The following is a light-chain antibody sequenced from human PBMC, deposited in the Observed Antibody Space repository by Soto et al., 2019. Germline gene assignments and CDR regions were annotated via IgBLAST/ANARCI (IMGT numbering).Light chain of an antibody. Sequence: EMVLTQSPGTLSLSPGARATLSCRASQSVSNNYLAWYQQKPGQATRLLIYGASNRATGIPDRFSGSGSGTDFTLTISRLEPEDFAVYYCQQYGSSGTFGQGTKVDIK. V-gene: IGKV3-20*01. J-gene: IGKJ1*01. CDR1: QSVSNNY. CDR2: GAS. CDR3: QQYGSSGT.